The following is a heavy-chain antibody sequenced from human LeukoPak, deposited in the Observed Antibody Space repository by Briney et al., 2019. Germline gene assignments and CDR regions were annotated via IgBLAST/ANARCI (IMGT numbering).Heavy chain of an antibody. J-gene: IGHJ5*02. CDR3: ARGHDGVVGWFAP. V-gene: IGHV4-34*01. CDR1: GGSFSGYY. CDR2: INHSGST. D-gene: IGHD2-15*01. Sequence: PSETLSLTCAVYGGSFSGYYWSWIRQPPGKGLEWIGEINHSGSTNYNPSLKSRVSMSVDTSKNKFSLKVTSVTAADTAVYYCARGHDGVVGWFAPWGRGTLVTVSS.